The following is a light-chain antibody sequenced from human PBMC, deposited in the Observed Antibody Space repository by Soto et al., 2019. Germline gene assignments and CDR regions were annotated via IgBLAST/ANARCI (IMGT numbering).Light chain of an antibody. J-gene: IGLJ2*01. Sequence: SYELTQPPSVSVSPGQTASITCSGDKLGEKYVSWYYQKPGQPPVLVIYEDRKRPSGIPERFSGSNSGKTATVTITETQAMDEADYYCQAWDSGTVVFGGGTQLTVL. CDR1: KLGEKY. CDR3: QAWDSGTVV. CDR2: EDR. V-gene: IGLV3-1*01.